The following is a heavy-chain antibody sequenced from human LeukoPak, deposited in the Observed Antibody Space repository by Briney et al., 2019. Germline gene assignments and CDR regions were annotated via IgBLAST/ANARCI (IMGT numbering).Heavy chain of an antibody. CDR1: GGSISSYY. CDR3: ARHAQVPATEDAFDI. Sequence: SETLSLTCTVSGGSISSYYWSWIRQPPGKGLEWIGYIYTSGSTNYNPSLKSRVPISVDPSKHQFSLNLSSVTAADTAVYYCARHAQVPATEDAFDIWGQGTMVTVSS. D-gene: IGHD2-2*01. CDR2: IYTSGST. V-gene: IGHV4-4*08. J-gene: IGHJ3*02.